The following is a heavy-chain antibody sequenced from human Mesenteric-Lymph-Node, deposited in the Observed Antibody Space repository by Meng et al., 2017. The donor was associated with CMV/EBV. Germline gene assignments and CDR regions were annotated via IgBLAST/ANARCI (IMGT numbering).Heavy chain of an antibody. CDR2: IGTAGDT. D-gene: IGHD6-13*01. CDR1: GFTFSSYD. CDR3: ARDPLWEAAAGSNWFDP. J-gene: IGHJ5*02. Sequence: GESLKISCAASGFTFSSYDMHWVRQATGKGLEWVSAIGTAGDTYYPGSVKGRFTISRENAKNSLYLQMNSLRAEDTAVYYCARDPLWEAAAGSNWFDPWGQGTLVTVSS. V-gene: IGHV3-13*01.